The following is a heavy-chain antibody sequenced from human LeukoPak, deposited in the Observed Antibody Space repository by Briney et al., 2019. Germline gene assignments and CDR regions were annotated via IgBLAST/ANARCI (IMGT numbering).Heavy chain of an antibody. Sequence: SETLSLTCTVSGGSISTYYWSWIRQPPGKGLEWIGYIYYSGTTNYNPSLASRVTISVDTSKNQFSLRLSSVTAADTAVYYCARGDYSSSWYYFDYWGQGTLVTVSS. V-gene: IGHV4-59*01. D-gene: IGHD6-13*01. CDR1: GGSISTYY. CDR3: ARGDYSSSWYYFDY. J-gene: IGHJ4*02. CDR2: IYYSGTT.